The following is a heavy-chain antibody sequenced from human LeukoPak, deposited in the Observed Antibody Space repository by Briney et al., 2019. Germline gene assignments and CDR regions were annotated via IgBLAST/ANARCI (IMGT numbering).Heavy chain of an antibody. CDR2: IIPILGIA. D-gene: IGHD6-13*01. Sequence: SVKVSCTASGGTFSSYTISWVRQAPGQGLEWMGRIIPILGIANYAQKFQGRVTSTADKSTSTAYMELTSLRSEDTAVYYCARCIAAAGFAFDIWGEGGMVTLSS. J-gene: IGHJ3*02. V-gene: IGHV1-69*02. CDR1: GGTFSSYT. CDR3: ARCIAAAGFAFDI.